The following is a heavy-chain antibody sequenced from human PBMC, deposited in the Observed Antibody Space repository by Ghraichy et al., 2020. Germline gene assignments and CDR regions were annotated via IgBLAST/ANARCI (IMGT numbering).Heavy chain of an antibody. CDR2: ISSSSRTR. J-gene: IGHJ6*04. V-gene: IGHV3-48*02. CDR1: GFTFSSYY. CDR3: ARGCRVVKVYYYDVMEV. Sequence: GGSLRLSCVSSGFTFSSYYMNWVRQSPGKGLEWISYISSSSRTRSYADSVKGRFTISRDNAQNSLYLQMNSLSDEDTAVYYCARGCRVVKVYYYDVMEVWGKGTRVAVTS. D-gene: IGHD4-23*01.